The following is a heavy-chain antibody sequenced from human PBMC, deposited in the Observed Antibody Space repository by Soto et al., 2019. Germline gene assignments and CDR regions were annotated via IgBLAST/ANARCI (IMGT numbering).Heavy chain of an antibody. CDR1: GGSISSGGFS. CDR2: IYYSGST. CDR3: ARGARSANSGLFF. V-gene: IGHV4-31*03. J-gene: IGHJ4*01. Sequence: PSETLSLTCTVSGGSISSGGFSRSWIRQRPGKGLEWIGYIYYSGSTYYNPSLKSRVTISADTSKEQFSLILSSVTAADTAVYYCARGARSANSGLFFWGHGTLVTVSS. D-gene: IGHD3-10*01.